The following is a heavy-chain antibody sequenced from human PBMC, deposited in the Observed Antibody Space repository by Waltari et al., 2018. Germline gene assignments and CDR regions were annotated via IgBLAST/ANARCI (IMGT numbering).Heavy chain of an antibody. D-gene: IGHD6-6*01. V-gene: IGHV4-39*07. CDR2: INYRGST. Sequence: QVQLQESGPGLVKSSETLSLTCTVSGGSIGRNTFYWAWIRQPPGKRMEWMASINYRGSTYYMPSLKSRVTISVDTSRNQLSLRLTSVPAADTAVYFCVREWSSSSSWFDPWGQGTLVTVSS. CDR1: GGSIGRNTFY. J-gene: IGHJ5*02. CDR3: VREWSSSSSWFDP.